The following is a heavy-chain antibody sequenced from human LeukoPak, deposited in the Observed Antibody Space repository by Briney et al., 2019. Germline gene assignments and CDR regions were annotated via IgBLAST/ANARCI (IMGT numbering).Heavy chain of an antibody. CDR1: GGSFSGYY. CDR2: INHSGST. V-gene: IGHV4-34*01. D-gene: IGHD3-22*01. CDR3: ARGGRATYYYDSSGGIRFDY. J-gene: IGHJ4*02. Sequence: SETLPLTCAVYGGSFSGYYWSWIRQPPGKGLEWIGEINHSGSTNYNPSLKSRVTISVDTSKNQFSLKLSSVTAADTAVYYCARGGRATYYYDSSGGIRFDYWGQGTLVTVSS.